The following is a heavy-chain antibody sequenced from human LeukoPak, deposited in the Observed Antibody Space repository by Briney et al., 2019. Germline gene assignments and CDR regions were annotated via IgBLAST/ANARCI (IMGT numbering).Heavy chain of an antibody. CDR2: ISPSGGST. CDR3: ARSRLLLDY. D-gene: IGHD2-21*02. CDR1: GYTFITYY. V-gene: IGHV1-46*01. J-gene: IGHJ4*02. Sequence: ASVKVFCKASGYTFITYYIHWVRQAPGQGLEWMGIISPSGGSTTYAQRFQGRVTMTGDTSTSTVYMELSSLRSEDTAVYYCARSRLLLDYWGQGTLVTVSS.